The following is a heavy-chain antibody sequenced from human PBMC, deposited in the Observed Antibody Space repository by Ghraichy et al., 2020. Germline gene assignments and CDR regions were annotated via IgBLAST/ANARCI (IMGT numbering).Heavy chain of an antibody. CDR1: GGSISSSNW. V-gene: IGHV4-4*02. J-gene: IGHJ6*03. CDR3: ARSRQQYDILTGGLYYYYYMDV. Sequence: SETLSLTCAVSGGSISSSNWWSWVRQPPGKGLEWIGEIYHSGSTNYNPSLKSRVTISVDKSKNQFSLKLSSVTAADTAVYYCARSRQQYDILTGGLYYYYYMDVWGKGTTVTVSS. CDR2: IYHSGST. D-gene: IGHD3-9*01.